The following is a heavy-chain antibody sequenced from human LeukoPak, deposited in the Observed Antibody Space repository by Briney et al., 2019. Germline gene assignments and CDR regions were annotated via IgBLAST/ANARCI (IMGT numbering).Heavy chain of an antibody. CDR1: GYSISSGYY. J-gene: IGHJ5*02. V-gene: IGHV4-38-2*02. CDR2: IYHSGST. CDR3: ARLRYSYGSSMGWFDP. Sequence: SETLSLTCTVSGYSISSGYYWGWIRQPPGKGLEWIGSIYHSGSTYYNPSLKSRVTISVDTSKNQFSLKLSSVTAADTAVYYCARLRYSYGSSMGWFDPWGQGTLVTVSS. D-gene: IGHD5-18*01.